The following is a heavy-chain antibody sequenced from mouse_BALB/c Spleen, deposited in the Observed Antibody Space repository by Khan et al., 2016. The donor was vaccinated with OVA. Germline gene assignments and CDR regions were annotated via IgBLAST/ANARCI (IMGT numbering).Heavy chain of an antibody. CDR1: GYTFINYW. J-gene: IGHJ2*01. V-gene: IGHV1-7*01. CDR2: INPSTGYT. Sequence: QVQLQQSGAELAKPGASVKMSCKASGYTFINYWILWIKQRPGQGLEWIGYINPSTGYTEYNQNFKEKATLTEDISSSTAYMQLSSLTSEDSAVYYCARRGLRWDFDYWGQGTTLTVSS. CDR3: ARRGLRWDFDY. D-gene: IGHD1-1*01.